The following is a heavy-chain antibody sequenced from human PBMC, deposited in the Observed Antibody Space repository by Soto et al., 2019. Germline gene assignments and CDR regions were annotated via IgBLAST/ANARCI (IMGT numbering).Heavy chain of an antibody. CDR2: INPSGGST. J-gene: IGHJ4*02. Sequence: ASVKVSCKASGYTFTSYYMHWVRQAPGQGLEWMGIINPSGGSTSYAQKFQGRVTMTRDTSTSTVYMELSSLRSEDTAVYYCARDRVRDVDTDMIEFDYWGQGTLVTVSS. CDR1: GYTFTSYY. D-gene: IGHD5-18*01. CDR3: ARDRVRDVDTDMIEFDY. V-gene: IGHV1-46*01.